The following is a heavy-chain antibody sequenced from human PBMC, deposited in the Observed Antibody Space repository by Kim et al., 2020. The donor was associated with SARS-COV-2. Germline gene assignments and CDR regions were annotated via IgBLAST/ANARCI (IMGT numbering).Heavy chain of an antibody. Sequence: GGSLRLSCAASGFAFGSYSLNWVRQAPGKGLEWVSSISSSGTSIYYADSLKGRFTISRDNTKKSLYLQMSSLRAEDTAVYFCARGPGIGADNWFDPWGQG. CDR1: GFAFGSYS. CDR3: ARGPGIGADNWFDP. D-gene: IGHD1-26*01. CDR2: ISSSGTSI. V-gene: IGHV3-21*01. J-gene: IGHJ5*02.